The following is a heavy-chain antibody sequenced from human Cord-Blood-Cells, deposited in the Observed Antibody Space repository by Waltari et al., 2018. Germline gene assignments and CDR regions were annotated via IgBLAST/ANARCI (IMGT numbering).Heavy chain of an antibody. CDR3: ARGGGRVSSWYENWFDP. CDR1: GYSVSSYRAA. CDR2: TYYRSKWVN. V-gene: IGHV6-1*01. D-gene: IGHD6-13*01. J-gene: IGHJ5*02. Sequence: QVQLQQSGPGPVKPSHTITLTCAISGYSVSSYRAAWHWCRQPPQYGLECLGRTYYRSKWVNDYAVSGKSRITINPDTSKNQFSLQLNSVTPEDTAVYYCARGGGRVSSWYENWFDPWGQGTLVTVSS.